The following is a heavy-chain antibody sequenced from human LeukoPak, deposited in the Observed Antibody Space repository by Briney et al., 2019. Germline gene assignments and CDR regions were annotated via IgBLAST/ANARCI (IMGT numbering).Heavy chain of an antibody. CDR1: GFTFDDYA. J-gene: IGHJ4*02. CDR2: ISWNSGSI. V-gene: IGHV3-9*01. Sequence: GGSLRLSCAASGFTFDDYAMHWVRQAPGKGLEWVSGISWNSGSIGYADSVKGRFTISRDNAKNSLYLQMNSLRAEDTALYYCAKGWVLRYFDWLLSGPFDYWGQGTLVTVSS. D-gene: IGHD3-9*01. CDR3: AKGWVLRYFDWLLSGPFDY.